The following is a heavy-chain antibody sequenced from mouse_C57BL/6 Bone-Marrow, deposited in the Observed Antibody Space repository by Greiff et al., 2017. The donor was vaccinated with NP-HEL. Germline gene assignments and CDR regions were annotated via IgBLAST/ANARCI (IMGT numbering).Heavy chain of an antibody. J-gene: IGHJ2*01. CDR1: GFTFSSYA. V-gene: IGHV5-4*01. CDR3: ARDRVGGYACDY. D-gene: IGHD2-14*01. Sequence: EVKLVESGGGLVKPGGSLKLSCAASGFTFSSYAMSWVRQTPAKRLEWVATISDGGSYTYYPDNVKGRFTISRDNAKNNLYLQMSHLKSEDPAMYDGARDRVGGYACDYWGQGTTLTVSS. CDR2: ISDGGSYT.